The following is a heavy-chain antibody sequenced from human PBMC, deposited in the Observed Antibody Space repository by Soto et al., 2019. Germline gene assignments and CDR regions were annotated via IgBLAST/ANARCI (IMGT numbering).Heavy chain of an antibody. CDR2: ISGSGGST. CDR3: AKTYSSSWYALSYMDV. CDR1: GFTFSSYA. J-gene: IGHJ6*03. D-gene: IGHD6-13*01. V-gene: IGHV3-23*01. Sequence: GGSLRLSCAASGFTFSSYAMSWVRQAPGKGLEWVSAISGSGGSTYYADSVKGRFTISRDNSKNTLYLQMNSLRAEDTAVYYCAKTYSSSWYALSYMDVWGKGTTVTVSS.